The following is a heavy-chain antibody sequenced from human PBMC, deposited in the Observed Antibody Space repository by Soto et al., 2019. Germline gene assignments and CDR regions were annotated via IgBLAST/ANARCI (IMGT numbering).Heavy chain of an antibody. CDR3: ARDNGYYDL. V-gene: IGHV1-18*04. J-gene: IGHJ4*02. CDR1: GYTFSSYS. CDR2: PSTYSSNT. Sequence: QIQMVQSGAAVKQPGASVKISCKTSGYTFSSYSITWVRQAPGQGLEWMAWPSTYSSNTHYAERVQGRVTVTLDKSARTAFMEMRGLTSDDTAVYFCARDNGYYDLWGQGTLVTVSS.